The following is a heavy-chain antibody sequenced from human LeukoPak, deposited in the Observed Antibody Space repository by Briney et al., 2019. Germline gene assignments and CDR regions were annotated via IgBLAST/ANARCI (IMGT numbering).Heavy chain of an antibody. CDR3: AKDSYYDSSGYFGY. Sequence: PGGSLRLSCAASGFTFSSYAMSWVRQAPGKGLEWVSAISGSGGSTYYADSVKGRFTISRDNSKNTLYLQMNSLRAEDMAVYYCAKDSYYDSSGYFGYWGQGTLVTVSS. CDR1: GFTFSSYA. CDR2: ISGSGGST. D-gene: IGHD3-22*01. J-gene: IGHJ4*02. V-gene: IGHV3-23*01.